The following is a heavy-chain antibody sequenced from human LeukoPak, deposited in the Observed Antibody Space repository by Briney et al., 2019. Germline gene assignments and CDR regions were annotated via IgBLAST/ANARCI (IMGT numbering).Heavy chain of an antibody. D-gene: IGHD2-21*01. Sequence: ASVKVSCKASGGTFSNYAFSWVRQAPGQGLEWMGRIIPIIGIANNAQNFQGRVTITADKSTNTAYMELSSLRSEDTAVYYCARDFSPYCGSDCYFDAFDIWGQGTMVTVSP. CDR3: ARDFSPYCGSDCYFDAFDI. CDR2: IIPIIGIA. CDR1: GGTFSNYA. J-gene: IGHJ3*02. V-gene: IGHV1-69*04.